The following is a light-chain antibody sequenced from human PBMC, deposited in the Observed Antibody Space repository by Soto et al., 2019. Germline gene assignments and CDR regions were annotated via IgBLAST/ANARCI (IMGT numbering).Light chain of an antibody. J-gene: IGLJ1*01. CDR2: EGG. V-gene: IGLV2-23*01. CDR3: CSFAAGNTYV. CDR1: SSDVGTYNL. Sequence: QSALTQPASVSGSPGQSIALSCTGTSSDVGTYNLVSWYQQHPGKAPKLLISEGGKRPSGVSDRFSGSKSGNTASLTFSGLQAEDEADYYCCSFAAGNTYVFGTGTKLTVL.